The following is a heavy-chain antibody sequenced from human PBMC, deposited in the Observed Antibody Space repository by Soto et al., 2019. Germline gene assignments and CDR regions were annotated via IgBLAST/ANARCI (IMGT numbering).Heavy chain of an antibody. J-gene: IGHJ6*02. V-gene: IGHV4-30-2*06. CDR1: GASMSSGGHS. D-gene: IGHD3-10*01. Sequence: QVQLQESASGLLKPSQTLSVTCAVSGASMSSGGHSWSWIRQSPGKGLEWIGCIYATGKTYYNPSLRSRVTISVDTSNILFSLNVTSVTAADTAVYYCARAPPGPSPRWDVWGQGTTVTVSS. CDR2: IYATGKT. CDR3: ARAPPGPSPRWDV.